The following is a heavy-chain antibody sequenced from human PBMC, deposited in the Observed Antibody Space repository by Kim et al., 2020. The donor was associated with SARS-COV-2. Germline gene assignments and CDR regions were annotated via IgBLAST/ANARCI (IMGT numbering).Heavy chain of an antibody. V-gene: IGHV1-2*02. J-gene: IGHJ6*02. D-gene: IGHD4-17*01. Sequence: ASVKVSCKASGYTFTGYYMHWVRQAPGQGLEWMGWINSNSGGTKYAQKFQGRVTMTRDTSISTAYMELSGLRSDDTAVYYCARESTVTTDFGMDVWGQGTTVTVSS. CDR3: ARESTVTTDFGMDV. CDR2: INSNSGGT. CDR1: GYTFTGYY.